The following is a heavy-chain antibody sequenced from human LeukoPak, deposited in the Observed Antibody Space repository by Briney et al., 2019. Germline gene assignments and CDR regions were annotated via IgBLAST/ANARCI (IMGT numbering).Heavy chain of an antibody. Sequence: ASVKVSCKTSGHPFTGYYIHWVRQAPGQGLEWMGWINSNSGATNYAQKFQGRLTVTRDTSVTTAYMEFSRLRSDDTAMYYCTTYNNCWYWELDYWGQGTLVSVSS. CDR3: TTYNNCWYWELDY. D-gene: IGHD6-19*01. CDR1: GHPFTGYY. V-gene: IGHV1-2*02. CDR2: INSNSGAT. J-gene: IGHJ4*02.